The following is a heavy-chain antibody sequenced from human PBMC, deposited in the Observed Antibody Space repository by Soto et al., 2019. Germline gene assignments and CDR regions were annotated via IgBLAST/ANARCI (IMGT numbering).Heavy chain of an antibody. J-gene: IGHJ3*02. CDR1: GGSFSGYY. D-gene: IGHD6-19*01. V-gene: IGHV4-34*01. CDR2: INHSGST. Sequence: SETLSLTCGVYGGSFSGYYWSWIRQPPGKGLEWIGEINHSGSTNYNPSLKSRVTISVDTSKNQFSLKLSSVTAADTAVYYCARGRPTAVAGSAFDIWGQGTMVTVSS. CDR3: ARGRPTAVAGSAFDI.